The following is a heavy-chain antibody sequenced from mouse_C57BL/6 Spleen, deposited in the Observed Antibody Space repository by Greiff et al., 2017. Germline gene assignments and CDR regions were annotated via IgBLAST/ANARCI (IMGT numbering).Heavy chain of an antibody. D-gene: IGHD1-1*01. CDR3: ARPGDGSSYDFDD. Sequence: VQLQQPGAELVKPGASVKMSCKASGYTFTSYWITWVKQRPGQGLEWIGDIYPGSGSTNYNEKFKSKATLTVDTSSSTAYMQLSSLTSEDSAVYYCARPGDGSSYDFDDWGQGTTLTVSS. J-gene: IGHJ2*01. CDR2: IYPGSGST. V-gene: IGHV1-55*01. CDR1: GYTFTSYW.